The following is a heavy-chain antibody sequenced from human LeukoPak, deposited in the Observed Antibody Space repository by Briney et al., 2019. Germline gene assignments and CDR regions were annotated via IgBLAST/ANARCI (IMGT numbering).Heavy chain of an antibody. Sequence: GGSLRLSCTASEFTASRNYMLWVRQAPGKGLEWVSLIFSNGDTHYADSVKGRFTISRDTSKNTVSPQMNSLRVEDTAMYYCTRDQMNYWGQGTLVTVSS. CDR1: EFTASRNY. V-gene: IGHV3-53*01. J-gene: IGHJ4*02. D-gene: IGHD5-24*01. CDR3: TRDQMNY. CDR2: IFSNGDT.